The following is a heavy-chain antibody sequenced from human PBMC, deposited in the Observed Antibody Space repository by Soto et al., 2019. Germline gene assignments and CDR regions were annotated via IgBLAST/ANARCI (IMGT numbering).Heavy chain of an antibody. Sequence: PGGSLRLSCAASGFIFSDFAMHWVRQAPGKGLEWVAVISYDGSDKYYADSVRGRFTISRDNSKNTLYVHINSLSAEDTAVYYCAKDKWNRRPRYFDYWGQGTLVTVSS. CDR1: GFIFSDFA. V-gene: IGHV3-30*04. J-gene: IGHJ4*02. D-gene: IGHD1-20*01. CDR3: AKDKWNRRPRYFDY. CDR2: ISYDGSDK.